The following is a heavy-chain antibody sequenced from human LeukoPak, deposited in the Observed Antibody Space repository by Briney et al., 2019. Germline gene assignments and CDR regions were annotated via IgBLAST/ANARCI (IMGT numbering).Heavy chain of an antibody. J-gene: IGHJ4*02. CDR3: AKQPVVIGAPDY. CDR2: IRYDGSNK. D-gene: IGHD2-21*01. CDR1: GFTFSSYG. V-gene: IGHV3-30*02. Sequence: GGSLRLSCAASGFTFSSYGMHWVGQAPGKGLEWVAFIRYDGSNKYYADSVKGRFTISRDNSKNTLYLQMNSLRAEDTAVYYCAKQPVVIGAPDYWGQGTLVTVSS.